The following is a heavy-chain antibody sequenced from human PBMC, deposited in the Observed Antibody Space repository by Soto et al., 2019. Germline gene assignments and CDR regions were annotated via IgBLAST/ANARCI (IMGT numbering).Heavy chain of an antibody. CDR1: GGSFRGYY. CDR2: INHSGST. CDR3: ARSGRGLRYFDWLLYGFFDY. V-gene: IGHV4-34*01. J-gene: IGHJ4*02. Sequence: SDTLSLTCAVYGGSFRGYYWSWIGQPAGKGMGWIGEINHSGSTNYNPSLKSRVTISVDTSKNQFSLKLSSVTAADTAVYYCARSGRGLRYFDWLLYGFFDYWGQGTLVTVS. D-gene: IGHD3-9*01.